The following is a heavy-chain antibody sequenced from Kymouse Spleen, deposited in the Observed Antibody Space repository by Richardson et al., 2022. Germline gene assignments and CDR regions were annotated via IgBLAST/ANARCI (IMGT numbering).Heavy chain of an antibody. D-gene: IGHD3-22*01. V-gene: IGHV4-34*01. J-gene: IGHJ4*02. CDR2: INHSGST. CDR1: GGSFSGYY. Sequence: QVQLQQWGAGLLKPSETLSLTCAVYGGSFSGYYWSWIRQPPGKGLEWIGEINHSGSTNYNPSLKSRVTISVDTSKNQFSLKLSSVTAADTAVYYCARHYDSSGYFDYWGQGTLVTVSS. CDR3: ARHYDSSGYFDY.